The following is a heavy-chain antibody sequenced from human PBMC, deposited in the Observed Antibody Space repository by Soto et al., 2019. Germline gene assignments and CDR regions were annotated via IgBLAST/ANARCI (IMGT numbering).Heavy chain of an antibody. V-gene: IGHV1-69*10. CDR3: AKKRGRYDSSGYLRHDAFDI. D-gene: IGHD3-22*01. J-gene: IGHJ3*02. CDR2: IIPILGIA. CDR1: GGTLSSYA. Sequence: SVKVSCKASGGTLSSYAISWVRQAPGQGLEWMGGIIPILGIANYAQKFQGRVTITADKSTSTAYMELSSLRSEDTAVYYCAKKRGRYDSSGYLRHDAFDIWGQGTMVTVSS.